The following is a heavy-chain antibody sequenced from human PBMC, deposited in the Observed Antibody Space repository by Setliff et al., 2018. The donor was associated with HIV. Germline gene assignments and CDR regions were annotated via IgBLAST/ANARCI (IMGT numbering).Heavy chain of an antibody. CDR3: ARDSGPYYDYVWGTYRPEYFQH. V-gene: IGHV3-21*01. CDR2: ISSGGGFI. Sequence: TSGGSLRLSCAASGFSLNDYSMNWVRQAPGKGLEWVSCISSGGGFIYYADSVKGRFTISRDSAKNSVYLQMNSLRAEDTAVYYCARDSGPYYDYVWGTYRPEYFQHWGQGTLVTVSS. CDR1: GFSLNDYS. J-gene: IGHJ1*01. D-gene: IGHD3-16*02.